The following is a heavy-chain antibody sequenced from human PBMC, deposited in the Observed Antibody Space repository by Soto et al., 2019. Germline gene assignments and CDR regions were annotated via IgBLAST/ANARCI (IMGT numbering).Heavy chain of an antibody. Sequence: PSETLSLTCAVYGGSFSGYYWSWIRQPQGKGLEWIGEINHSGSTNYNPSLKSRVTISVDTSKNQFSLKLSSVTAADTAVYYCARKYYDYVWGSYRPTRTNWFDPWGQGTLVTVSS. CDR3: ARKYYDYVWGSYRPTRTNWFDP. D-gene: IGHD3-16*02. J-gene: IGHJ5*02. V-gene: IGHV4-34*01. CDR2: INHSGST. CDR1: GGSFSGYY.